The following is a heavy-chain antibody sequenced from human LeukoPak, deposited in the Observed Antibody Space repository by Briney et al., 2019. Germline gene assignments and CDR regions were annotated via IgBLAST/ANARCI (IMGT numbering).Heavy chain of an antibody. D-gene: IGHD2-21*01. J-gene: IGHJ6*02. CDR2: ISGSGGGT. V-gene: IGHV3-23*01. CDR3: AKARGDRSSYGMDV. Sequence: PGGSLRLSCAASGLTFSIYAMSWVRQAPGKGLEWVSAISGSGGGTYYAESVKGRFTISRDNSGDTLFLQMNSLRAEDTALYYCAKARGDRSSYGMDVWGQGTTVTVSS. CDR1: GLTFSIYA.